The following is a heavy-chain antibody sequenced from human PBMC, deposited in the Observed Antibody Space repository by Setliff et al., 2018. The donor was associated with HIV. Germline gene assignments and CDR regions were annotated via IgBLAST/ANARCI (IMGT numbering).Heavy chain of an antibody. V-gene: IGHV4-59*08. CDR1: GGSISSFY. CDR2: IYYSGST. CDR3: ARHAPRNHDLAGVFYPYYMDV. J-gene: IGHJ6*03. D-gene: IGHD1-1*01. Sequence: PSETLSLTCTVPGGSISSFYWSWIRQPPEKGLEWIGYIYYSGSTSYNPSLKSRVTLSVDTSKTQFSLKLSSVTAADTAVYYCARHAPRNHDLAGVFYPYYMDVWGKGTTVTVSS.